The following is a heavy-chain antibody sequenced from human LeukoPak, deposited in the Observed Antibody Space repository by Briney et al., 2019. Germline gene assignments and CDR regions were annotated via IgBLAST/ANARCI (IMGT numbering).Heavy chain of an antibody. CDR1: GFTISGYW. D-gene: IGHD3-16*01. CDR2: IKQDGSEK. J-gene: IGHJ5*02. V-gene: IGHV3-7*01. Sequence: PGGSLRLSCAASGFTISGYWMTWVRQAPGKGLEWVANIKQDGSEKTYVASVKGRFTISRDNAKNSIYLQMNSLRVEDTAIYYCARDGGTDWYDPWGQGTLVSVYS. CDR3: ARDGGTDWYDP.